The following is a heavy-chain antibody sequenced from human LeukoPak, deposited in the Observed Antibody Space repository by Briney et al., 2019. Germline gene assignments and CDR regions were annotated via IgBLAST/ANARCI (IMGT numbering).Heavy chain of an antibody. CDR1: GYTFTSYD. CDR3: ARGVGGYCSSTSCYIGSPWFDP. J-gene: IGHJ5*02. V-gene: IGHV1-8*03. CDR2: MNPNSGNT. Sequence: ASVKVSCKASGYTFTSYDINWVRQATGQGLEWIGWMNPNSGNTGYAQKFQGRVTITRNTSISTAYMELSSLRSEDTAVYYCARGVGGYCSSTSCYIGSPWFDPWGQGTLVTVSS. D-gene: IGHD2-2*02.